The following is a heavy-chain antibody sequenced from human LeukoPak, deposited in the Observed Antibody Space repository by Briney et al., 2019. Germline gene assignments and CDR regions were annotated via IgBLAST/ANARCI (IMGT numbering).Heavy chain of an antibody. J-gene: IGHJ4*02. V-gene: IGHV3-23*01. CDR3: AKDTVAGTLGDY. Sequence: GGSLRLSCAASGFTFSTYAVNWVRQAPGKGLEWVSTISGSGGSTYYADSVKGRFTISRDNSKNTLYLQMNSLRAEDTAVYYCAKDTVAGTLGDYWGQGTLVTVSS. D-gene: IGHD6-19*01. CDR2: ISGSGGST. CDR1: GFTFSTYA.